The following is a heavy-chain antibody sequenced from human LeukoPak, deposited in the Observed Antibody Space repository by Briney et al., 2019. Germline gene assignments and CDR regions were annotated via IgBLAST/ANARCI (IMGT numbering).Heavy chain of an antibody. Sequence: ASVKVSCKASGYTFTGYYMHWVRQAPGQGLEWMGWINPNSGGTSYAQKFQGRVTMTRDTSISTAYMELSRLRSDDTAVYYCARQIYGSGSYHDYWGQGTLVTVSS. CDR3: ARQIYGSGSYHDY. J-gene: IGHJ4*02. D-gene: IGHD3-10*01. V-gene: IGHV1-2*02. CDR2: INPNSGGT. CDR1: GYTFTGYY.